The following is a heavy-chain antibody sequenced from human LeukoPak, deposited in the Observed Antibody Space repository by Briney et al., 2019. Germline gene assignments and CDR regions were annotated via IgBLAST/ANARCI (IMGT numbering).Heavy chain of an antibody. CDR1: GDSVSSNSAA. J-gene: IGHJ6*02. CDR2: TYYRSKWYN. V-gene: IGHV6-1*01. Sequence: SQTLSLTCAISGDSVSSNSAAWNWIRQSPSRGLEWLGRTYYRSKWYNDYAVSVKSRITINPDTSRNQFSLQLNSVTPEDTAVYYCARDRPPDIVVVPAARYYYYGMDVWGQGTTVTVSS. CDR3: ARDRPPDIVVVPAARYYYYGMDV. D-gene: IGHD2-2*01.